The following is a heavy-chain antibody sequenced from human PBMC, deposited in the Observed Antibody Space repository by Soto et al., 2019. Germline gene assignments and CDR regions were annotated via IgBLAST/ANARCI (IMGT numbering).Heavy chain of an antibody. V-gene: IGHV5-10-1*01. D-gene: IGHD6-6*01. CDR1: GYSFTIYW. CDR3: ARHSIAARHRYYYYYGMDV. J-gene: IGHJ6*02. Sequence: GESLKISCKGSGYSFTIYWISWVRQMPGKGLEWMGRIDPSDSYTNYSPSFQGHVTISADKSISTAYLQWSSLKASDTAMYYCARHSIAARHRYYYYYGMDVWGQGTTVTVSS. CDR2: IDPSDSYT.